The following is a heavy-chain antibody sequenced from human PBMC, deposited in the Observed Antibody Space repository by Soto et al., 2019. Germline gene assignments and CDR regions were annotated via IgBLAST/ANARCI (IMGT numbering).Heavy chain of an antibody. J-gene: IGHJ3*02. CDR3: TRLDYGDDDAFDI. D-gene: IGHD4-17*01. CDR1: GFTFSGSA. Sequence: EVQLVESGGGLVQPGGSLKLSCAASGFTFSGSAMHWVRQASGKGLEWVGRIRSKANSYATAYAASVKGRFTISRDDSKNTAYLQMNSLKTEDTAVYYCTRLDYGDDDAFDIWGQGTMVTVSS. CDR2: IRSKANSYAT. V-gene: IGHV3-73*01.